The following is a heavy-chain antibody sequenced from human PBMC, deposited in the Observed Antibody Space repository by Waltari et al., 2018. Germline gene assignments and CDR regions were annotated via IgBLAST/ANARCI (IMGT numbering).Heavy chain of an antibody. D-gene: IGHD2-21*02. CDR1: GGSISSSSYY. Sequence: QLQLQESGPGLVKPSETLSLTCTVSGGSISSSSYYWGWIRQPPGKGLEWIGSIYYSGSTDYNPSLKSRVTISVDTSKNQFSLKLISVTAADTAVYYCASHRSLYGGNSGLAFDIWGQGTMVTVSS. J-gene: IGHJ3*02. V-gene: IGHV4-39*01. CDR2: IYYSGST. CDR3: ASHRSLYGGNSGLAFDI.